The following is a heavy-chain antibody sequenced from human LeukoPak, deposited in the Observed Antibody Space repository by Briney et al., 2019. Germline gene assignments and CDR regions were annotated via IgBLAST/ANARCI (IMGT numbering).Heavy chain of an antibody. J-gene: IGHJ3*02. Sequence: SETLPLXCVVSGDSITNGYYWGWIRQPPGKGLQWIGSIYYSGSTYYNPSLKSRVIISVDTSKNQLSLRLNSVTAADTAVYYCARPGATATDGFDIWGQGTLVTVSS. V-gene: IGHV4-38-2*01. CDR1: GDSITNGYY. CDR2: IYYSGST. CDR3: ARPGATATDGFDI. D-gene: IGHD2-2*01.